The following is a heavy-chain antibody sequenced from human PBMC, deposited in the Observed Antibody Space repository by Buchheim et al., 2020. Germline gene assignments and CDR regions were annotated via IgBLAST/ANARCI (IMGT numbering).Heavy chain of an antibody. D-gene: IGHD3-3*01. CDR3: ARGPRHDFWSGYLDY. CDR1: GGSFSGYY. Sequence: QVQLQQWGAGLLKPSETLSLTCAVYGGSFSGYYWSWIRQPPGKGLEWIGEINHSGSTNYNPSLKSRVTISVDTSKNQFSLKLSSVTAADTAVYYCARGPRHDFWSGYLDYWGQGTL. CDR2: INHSGST. V-gene: IGHV4-34*01. J-gene: IGHJ4*02.